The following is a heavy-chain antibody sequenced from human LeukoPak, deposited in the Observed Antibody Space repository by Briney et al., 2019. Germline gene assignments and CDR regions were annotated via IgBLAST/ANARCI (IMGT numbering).Heavy chain of an antibody. Sequence: GGSLRLSCAASGFTFSSYGMHWVRQAPGKGLEWVAVIWYDGSNKYYADSVKGRFTISRDNSKNTLYLQMNSLRAEDAAVYYCAREYSNYDFDYWGQGTLVTVSS. D-gene: IGHD4-11*01. CDR2: IWYDGSNK. CDR1: GFTFSSYG. CDR3: AREYSNYDFDY. J-gene: IGHJ4*02. V-gene: IGHV3-33*01.